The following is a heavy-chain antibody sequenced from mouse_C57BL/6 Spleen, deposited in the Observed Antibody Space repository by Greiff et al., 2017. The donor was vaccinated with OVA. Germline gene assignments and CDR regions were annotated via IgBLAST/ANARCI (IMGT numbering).Heavy chain of an antibody. J-gene: IGHJ4*01. V-gene: IGHV1-81*01. Sequence: QVQLKQSGAELARPGASVKLSCKASGYTFTSYGISWVKQRTGQGLEWIGEIYPRSGNTYYNEKFKGKATLTADKSSSTAYMELRSLTSEDSAVYFCARKGGTTVVEYYWGQGTSVTVSS. CDR1: GYTFTSYG. CDR2: IYPRSGNT. CDR3: ARKGGTTVVEYY. D-gene: IGHD1-1*01.